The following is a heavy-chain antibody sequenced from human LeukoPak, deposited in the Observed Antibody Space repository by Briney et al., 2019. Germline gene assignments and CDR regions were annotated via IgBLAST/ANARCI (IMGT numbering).Heavy chain of an antibody. CDR3: ARVAYDYVWGSYRSPFYYFDY. V-gene: IGHV1-46*01. J-gene: IGHJ4*02. D-gene: IGHD3-16*02. CDR2: INPSGGST. Sequence: ASVKVSCKASGYTFTSYYMHWVRQAPGQGLEWMGIINPSGGSTSYAQKFQGRVTMTRDMSASTVYMELSSLRSEDTAVYYCARVAYDYVWGSYRSPFYYFDYWGQGTLVTVSS. CDR1: GYTFTSYY.